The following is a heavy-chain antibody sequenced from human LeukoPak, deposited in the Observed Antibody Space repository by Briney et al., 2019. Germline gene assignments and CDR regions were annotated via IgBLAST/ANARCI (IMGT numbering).Heavy chain of an antibody. Sequence: GGSLRLSCAASGFIFSTYGMHWVRQAPGEGLEWVAVIAPGGGGEHYVDSVKGRFTITRDNSKDTLYLQMNNLRSEDTAVYYCAKEYGDYRGFDYWGQGTLVTVSS. CDR1: GFIFSTYG. CDR3: AKEYGDYRGFDY. V-gene: IGHV3-30*18. CDR2: IAPGGGGE. J-gene: IGHJ4*02. D-gene: IGHD4-17*01.